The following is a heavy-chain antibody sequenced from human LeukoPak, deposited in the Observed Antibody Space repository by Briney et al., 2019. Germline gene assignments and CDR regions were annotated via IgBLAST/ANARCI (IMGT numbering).Heavy chain of an antibody. D-gene: IGHD1-26*01. J-gene: IGHJ4*02. CDR1: GGSINSYY. Sequence: SETLSLTCTVSGGSINSYYWSWLRQPPGKGLEWVGYIYYSGSADYNPSLKSRVTISVDQSKNQFSLKLSAVTAADTAVYYCARGSPTPDYWGQGTLVSVSS. CDR3: ARGSPTPDY. V-gene: IGHV4-59*01. CDR2: IYYSGSA.